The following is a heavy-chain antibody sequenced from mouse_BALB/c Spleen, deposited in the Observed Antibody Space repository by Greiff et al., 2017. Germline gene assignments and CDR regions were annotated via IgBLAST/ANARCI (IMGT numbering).Heavy chain of an antibody. Sequence: EVKLVESGGGLVQPGGSLKLSCAASGFTFSSYGMSWVRQTPDKRLELVATINSNGGSTYYPDSVKGRFTISRDNAKNTLYLQMSSLKSEDTAMYYCARYTVLRYYYAMDYWGQGTSVTVSS. D-gene: IGHD1-1*01. CDR2: INSNGGST. J-gene: IGHJ4*01. CDR1: GFTFSSYG. V-gene: IGHV5-6-3*01. CDR3: ARYTVLRYYYAMDY.